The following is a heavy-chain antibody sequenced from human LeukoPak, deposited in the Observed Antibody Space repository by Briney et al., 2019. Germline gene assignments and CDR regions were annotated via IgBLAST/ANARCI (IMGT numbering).Heavy chain of an antibody. J-gene: IGHJ6*03. CDR3: ARDKGTVATYYYYYMDV. D-gene: IGHD6-19*01. CDR2: ISAHNGNT. CDR1: GYTFTSYG. Sequence: ASVKVSCKASGYTFTSYGISWVRQAPGQGLEWMGWISAHNGNTNYEEKVQGRVTMTTDTSTSTDYMELRSLRSDDTAVYYCARDKGTVATYYYYYMDVWGKGTTVTVSS. V-gene: IGHV1-18*01.